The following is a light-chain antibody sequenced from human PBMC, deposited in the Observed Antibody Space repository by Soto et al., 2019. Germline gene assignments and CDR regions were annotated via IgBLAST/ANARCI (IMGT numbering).Light chain of an antibody. CDR1: SSDVGSHKY. V-gene: IGLV2-14*01. CDR3: SSYTTTSTVV. J-gene: IGLJ2*01. CDR2: DVS. Sequence: QSALTQPASVSGSPGQSITISCIGTSSDVGSHKYVSWYQQYPSKAPKLMIFDVSNRPPWVSDRFSGSKSDNTASLTISGLQAEDEADYYCSSYTTTSTVVFGGGTKLTVL.